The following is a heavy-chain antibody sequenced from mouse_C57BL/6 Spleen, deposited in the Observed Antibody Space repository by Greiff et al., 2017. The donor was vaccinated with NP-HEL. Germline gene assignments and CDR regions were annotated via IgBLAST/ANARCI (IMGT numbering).Heavy chain of an antibody. V-gene: IGHV1-22*01. CDR3: ARSNDGYLFAY. CDR1: GYTFTDYN. J-gene: IGHJ3*01. Sequence: VHVKQSGPELVKPGASVKMSCKASGYTFTDYNMHWVKQSHGKSLEWIGYINPNNGGTRYNQKFKGKATLTVNKSSSTAYMELRSLTSEDSAVYYCARSNDGYLFAYWSQGTLVTVSA. D-gene: IGHD2-3*01. CDR2: INPNNGGT.